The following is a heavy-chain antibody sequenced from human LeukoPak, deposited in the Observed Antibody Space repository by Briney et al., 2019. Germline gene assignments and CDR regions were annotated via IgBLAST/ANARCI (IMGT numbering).Heavy chain of an antibody. CDR1: EFTFTSYE. D-gene: IGHD6-6*01. CDR3: ARGPSIAARYDAFDI. CDR2: ISSSGNTI. J-gene: IGHJ3*02. Sequence: PGGSLRLSCAASEFTFTSYELNWVRQAPGKGLEWVSYISSSGNTISYADSVKGRFTISRDNAKNSLYLQVISLRAEDRAVYYCARGPSIAARYDAFDIWGQGTMVTVSS. V-gene: IGHV3-48*03.